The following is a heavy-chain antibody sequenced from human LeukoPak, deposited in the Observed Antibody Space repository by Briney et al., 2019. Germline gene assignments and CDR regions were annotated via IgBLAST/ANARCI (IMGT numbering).Heavy chain of an antibody. Sequence: GGSLRLSCAASGFTFSSYWMSWVRQAPGKWLEWVANIKQDGSEKYYVDSVKGRFTISRDNAKNSLYLQMNSLRAEDTAVYYCARDFPYDFWSSSRMDVWGKGTTVTVSS. CDR1: GFTFSSYW. D-gene: IGHD3-3*01. V-gene: IGHV3-7*01. CDR3: ARDFPYDFWSSSRMDV. CDR2: IKQDGSEK. J-gene: IGHJ6*03.